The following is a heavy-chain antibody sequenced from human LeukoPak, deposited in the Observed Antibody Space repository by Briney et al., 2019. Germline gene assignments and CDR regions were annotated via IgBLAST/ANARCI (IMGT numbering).Heavy chain of an antibody. D-gene: IGHD6-13*01. V-gene: IGHV4-39*02. CDR1: GGSISSSNYY. Sequence: SETLSLTCTVSGGSISSSNYYWDWIRQPPGKGLEWIGSVYYSGSTDYNPSLKSRVTISVDTSKNQFSLKLSSVTAADTAVYYCARDIGSSRGDAFDIWGQGTMVTVSS. J-gene: IGHJ3*02. CDR2: VYYSGST. CDR3: ARDIGSSRGDAFDI.